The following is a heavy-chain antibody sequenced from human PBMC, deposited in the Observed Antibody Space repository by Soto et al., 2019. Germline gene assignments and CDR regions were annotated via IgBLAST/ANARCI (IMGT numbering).Heavy chain of an antibody. CDR1: GYTFTSYD. CDR3: AREYYDSLTGYSNWFDP. J-gene: IGHJ5*02. V-gene: IGHV1-8*01. CDR2: MNPNSGNT. Sequence: QVQLVQSGAEVKKPGASVKVSCKASGYTFTSYDINWVRQATGQGLEWMGWMNPNSGNTGYAQKFQGRVTMNRNTSISTAYMELSSLRSEDTAVYYCAREYYDSLTGYSNWFDPWGQGTLVTVSS. D-gene: IGHD3-9*01.